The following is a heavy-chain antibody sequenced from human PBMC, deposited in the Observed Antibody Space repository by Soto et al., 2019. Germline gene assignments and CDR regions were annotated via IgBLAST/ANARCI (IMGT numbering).Heavy chain of an antibody. J-gene: IGHJ6*02. D-gene: IGHD2-21*02. CDR2: IWDDGSNK. Sequence: PGGSLRLSWAAAGFTLSSYGMHWVRQAPGKGLEWVAVIWDDGSNKYYADSVTGRSTISRDKSKNTPYLQMTSLRAEDTAVYYRARAHGDCPDYCVSRMDVWGQGTMVTVSS. CDR3: ARAHGDCPDYCVSRMDV. CDR1: GFTLSSYG. V-gene: IGHV3-33*01.